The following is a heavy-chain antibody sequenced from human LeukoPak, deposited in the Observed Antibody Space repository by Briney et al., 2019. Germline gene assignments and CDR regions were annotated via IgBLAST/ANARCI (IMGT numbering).Heavy chain of an antibody. J-gene: IGHJ3*02. D-gene: IGHD3-22*01. V-gene: IGHV4-30-2*01. CDR3: ARSLYYYDTSAPRAFDI. CDR2: IYHSGST. CDR1: GGSISSGGYS. Sequence: SETLSLTCAVSGGSISSGGYSWSWIRQPPGKGLEWIGFIYHSGSTYYNPSLKSRLTISVDRSKNQFSPKLSSVTAADTAVYYCARSLYYYDTSAPRAFDIWGQGTMVTVSS.